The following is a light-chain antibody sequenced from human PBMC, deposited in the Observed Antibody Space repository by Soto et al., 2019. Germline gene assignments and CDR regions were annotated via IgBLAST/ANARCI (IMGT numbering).Light chain of an antibody. CDR3: AAWDGSLNAVV. Sequence: QSVLTQSPSASGTPGQRVTISCSGSSSNIGSNSVNWYQQLPGTAPKLLMDGNNQRPSGVPDRFSGSKSGTSASLAISGLQSEDAADYYCAAWDGSLNAVVFGGGTKLTVL. CDR2: GNN. CDR1: SSNIGSNS. V-gene: IGLV1-44*01. J-gene: IGLJ2*01.